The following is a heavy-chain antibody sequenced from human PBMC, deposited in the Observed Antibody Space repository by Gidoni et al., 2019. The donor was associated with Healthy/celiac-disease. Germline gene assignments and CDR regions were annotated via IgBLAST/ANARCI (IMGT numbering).Heavy chain of an antibody. V-gene: IGHV3-49*03. Sequence: EVQLVESGGGLVQPGRSLRLSCTASGFPFVDYAMSWFRQAPGKGLEWVGCIRSKAYGGTTEYAASVKGRFTISRDDSKSIAYLQMNSLKTEDTAVYYCTRDAGGTLAYYYYMDVWGKGTTVTVSS. D-gene: IGHD1-1*01. J-gene: IGHJ6*03. CDR1: GFPFVDYA. CDR3: TRDAGGTLAYYYYMDV. CDR2: IRSKAYGGTT.